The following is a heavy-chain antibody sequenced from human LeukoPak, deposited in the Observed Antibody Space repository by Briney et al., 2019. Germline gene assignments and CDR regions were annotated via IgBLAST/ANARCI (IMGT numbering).Heavy chain of an antibody. V-gene: IGHV1-18*01. CDR3: ARFWHSGSYPSFPFDY. CDR1: GYTFTSYG. J-gene: IGHJ4*02. Sequence: ASVKVSCKASGYTFTSYGISWVRQAPGQRLEWMGWISAYNGNTNYAQKFQGRVTMTRDTSISTAYMELSRLRSDDTAVYYCARFWHSGSYPSFPFDYWGQGTLVTVSS. CDR2: ISAYNGNT. D-gene: IGHD1-26*01.